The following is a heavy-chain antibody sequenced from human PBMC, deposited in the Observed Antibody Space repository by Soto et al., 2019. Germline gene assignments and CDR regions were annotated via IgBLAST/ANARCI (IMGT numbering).Heavy chain of an antibody. CDR1: SGDYA. D-gene: IGHD2-2*02. J-gene: IGHJ6*02. V-gene: IGHV3-49*03. Sequence: SGDYAMSWFRQAPGKGLEWVGFIRSKAYGGTTEYAASVRGRFTISRDDSKSIAYLQMNSLKTEDTAVYYCTREYQPLLYSYYGMDVWGQGTTVTVSS. CDR2: IRSKAYGGTT. CDR3: TREYQPLLYSYYGMDV.